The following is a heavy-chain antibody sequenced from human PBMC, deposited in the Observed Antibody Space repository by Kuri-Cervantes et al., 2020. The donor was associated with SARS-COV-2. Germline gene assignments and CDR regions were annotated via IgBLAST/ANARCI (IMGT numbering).Heavy chain of an antibody. Sequence: SETLSLTCTVSGGSISSYYWSWIRQPAGKGLEWIGRIYTSGSTNYNPSLESRVTISTDTSKNQFSLKLSSVTAADTAVYYCARDLWGSPGYMDVWGKGTTVTVSS. J-gene: IGHJ6*03. D-gene: IGHD3-16*01. CDR2: IYTSGST. CDR1: GGSISSYY. CDR3: ARDLWGSPGYMDV. V-gene: IGHV4-4*07.